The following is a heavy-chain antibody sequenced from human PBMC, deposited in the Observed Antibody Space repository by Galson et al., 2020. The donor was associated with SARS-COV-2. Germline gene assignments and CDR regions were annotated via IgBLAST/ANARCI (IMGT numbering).Heavy chain of an antibody. D-gene: IGHD6-19*01. CDR1: GFTFSDYY. J-gene: IGHJ6*02. V-gene: IGHV3-11*05. Sequence: GESLKISCAASGFTFSDYYMSWIRQAPGKGLEWVSYISRTSRYTNYADSVKGRFTISRDNAKNSLYLQMNSLRAEDMAVYYCARAEIALANTPYYGMDVWGQGTTVIVSS. CDR3: ARAEIALANTPYYGMDV. CDR2: ISRTSRYT.